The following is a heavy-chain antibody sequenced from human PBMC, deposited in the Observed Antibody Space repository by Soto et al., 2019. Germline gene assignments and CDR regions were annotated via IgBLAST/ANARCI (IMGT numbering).Heavy chain of an antibody. V-gene: IGHV3-20*04. CDR2: VNWNGGST. D-gene: IGHD3-10*01. J-gene: IGHJ4*02. CDR3: VSGASVNFDY. Sequence: GGSLRLSCAASGFIFDDYGMSWARQAPGKGLEWVSGVNWNGGSTGYADSVKGRFTISRDNAKNFLFLQMNSLRVEDTAFYYCVSGASVNFDYWGRGTLVTVSS. CDR1: GFIFDDYG.